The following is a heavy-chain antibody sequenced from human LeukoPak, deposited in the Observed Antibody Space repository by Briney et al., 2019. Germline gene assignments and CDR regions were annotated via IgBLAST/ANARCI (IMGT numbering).Heavy chain of an antibody. V-gene: IGHV4-30-2*01. CDR1: GGSISSGGYS. CDR2: IYHSGST. CDR3: ARGKSHCSGGSCYYYGMDV. D-gene: IGHD2-15*01. Sequence: SETLSLTCAVSGGSISSGGYSWSWIRQPPGKGLEWIGYIYHSGSTYYNPSLKSRVTISVDRSKNQFSLKLSSVTAADTAVYYCARGKSHCSGGSCYYYGMDVWGQGTTVTVSS. J-gene: IGHJ6*02.